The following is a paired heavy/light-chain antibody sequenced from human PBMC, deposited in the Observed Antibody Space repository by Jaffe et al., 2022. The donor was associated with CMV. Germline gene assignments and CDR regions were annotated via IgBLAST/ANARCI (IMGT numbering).Light chain of an antibody. J-gene: IGLJ2*01. CDR1: STDIGYNH. CDR3: SSYTTPSTL. V-gene: IGLV2-14*03. Sequence: QSALTQPASVSASPGQSITISCAGTSTDIGYNHVSWYQQHPGKAPKLMIYDVSNRPSGVSNRFSGSKSGNTASLTISGLQAEDEADYYCSSYTTPSTLFGGGTKLTVL. CDR2: DVS.
Heavy chain of an antibody. CDR1: GNSITSSNW. CDR3: AQKGTGDTYYAT. V-gene: IGHV4-28*07. J-gene: IGHJ5*02. D-gene: IGHD3-22*01. CDR2: IYYSGST. Sequence: QVQLQESGPGLVKPSDTLSLTCDVFGNSITSSNWWVWIRQPPGKGLEWIGYIYYSGSTYYNPSLKSRVTMSVDTSKSQFSLNLSSVTAVDTAVYYCAQKGTGDTYYATWGQGTLVTVSS.